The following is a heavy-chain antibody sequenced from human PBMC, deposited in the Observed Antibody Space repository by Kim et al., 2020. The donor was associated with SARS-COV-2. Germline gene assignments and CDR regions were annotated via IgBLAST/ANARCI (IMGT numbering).Heavy chain of an antibody. CDR3: ARDGDSSWGDFDS. D-gene: IGHD6-13*01. CDR2: IYYSGST. Sequence: SETLSLTCTVSGGFISSYSWHWIRQPPGKGLEWIGYIYYSGSTSYNPSLKSRVTISVDTSKNQFSLRLTSMTAADTAVYFCARDGDSSWGDFDSWGQGTLDTVCS. J-gene: IGHJ4*02. V-gene: IGHV4-59*01. CDR1: GGFISSYS.